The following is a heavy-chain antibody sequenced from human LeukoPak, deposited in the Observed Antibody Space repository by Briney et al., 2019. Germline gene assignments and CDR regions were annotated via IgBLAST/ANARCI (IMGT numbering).Heavy chain of an antibody. CDR2: IIPIFGTA. V-gene: IGHV1-69*01. D-gene: IGHD3-10*01. J-gene: IGHJ4*02. Sequence: SVKVSCKASGGTFSSYAISWVRQAPGQGLEWMGGIIPIFGTANYAQKFQGRVTITADESTSTAYMELSSLRSEDTAVYYCAKGPITYYYGSGSYSIDYWGQGTLVTVSS. CDR3: AKGPITYYYGSGSYSIDY. CDR1: GGTFSSYA.